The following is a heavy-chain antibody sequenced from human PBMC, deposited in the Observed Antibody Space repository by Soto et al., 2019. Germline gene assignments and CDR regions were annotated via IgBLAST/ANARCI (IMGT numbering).Heavy chain of an antibody. D-gene: IGHD1-1*01. J-gene: IGHJ4*02. CDR2: IYAAGST. CDR1: GFTVSSNY. CDR3: ARGSYDSVFDS. Sequence: EVQLMESGGGLVQPGGSLRLSCAASGFTVSSNYMSWVRQAPGKGLEWVSVIYAAGSTYYADSVKGRFTISRDESRNTLYLQLTSLRAEDTAVYYCARGSYDSVFDSWCQGALVSVTS. V-gene: IGHV3-66*01.